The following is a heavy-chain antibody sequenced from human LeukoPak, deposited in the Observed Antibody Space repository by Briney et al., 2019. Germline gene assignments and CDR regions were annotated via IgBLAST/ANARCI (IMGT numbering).Heavy chain of an antibody. CDR3: ARDETDSSGYYYGY. J-gene: IGHJ4*02. Sequence: GGSLRLSCAASGFTVSSNYMSWVRQAPGKGLEWVSVIYSGGSTYYADSVKGRFSISRDNSKNTLYLQMNSLRAEDTAVYYCARDETDSSGYYYGYWGQGTLVTVSS. D-gene: IGHD3-22*01. V-gene: IGHV3-66*01. CDR1: GFTVSSNY. CDR2: IYSGGST.